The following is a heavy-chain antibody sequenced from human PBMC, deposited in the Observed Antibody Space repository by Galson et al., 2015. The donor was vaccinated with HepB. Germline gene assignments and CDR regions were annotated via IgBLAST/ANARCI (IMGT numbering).Heavy chain of an antibody. Sequence: TLSLTCAVSGGSISSGGYSWSWIRQPPGKGLEWIGYIYYSGSTYYNPSLKSRVTISVDTSKNQFSLKLSSVTAADTAVYYCARGIVDDAFDIWGQGTMVTVSS. CDR1: GGSISSGGYS. D-gene: IGHD3-22*01. CDR2: IYYSGST. J-gene: IGHJ3*02. V-gene: IGHV4-30-4*07. CDR3: ARGIVDDAFDI.